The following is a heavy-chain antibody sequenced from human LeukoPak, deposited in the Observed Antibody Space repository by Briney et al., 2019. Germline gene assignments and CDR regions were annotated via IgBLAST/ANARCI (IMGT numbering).Heavy chain of an antibody. Sequence: PGRSLRLSCAASGFTFSTYGMHWVRKAPGKGLERVSAIWHDGNNKYYADSVKGRFSISRDNSKNTLNLQMNSLRAEDTAVYYCARVLEHRYYYGMDVWGQGTTVTVSS. CDR3: ARVLEHRYYYGMDV. D-gene: IGHD1/OR15-1a*01. J-gene: IGHJ6*02. CDR2: IWHDGNNK. V-gene: IGHV3-33*01. CDR1: GFTFSTYG.